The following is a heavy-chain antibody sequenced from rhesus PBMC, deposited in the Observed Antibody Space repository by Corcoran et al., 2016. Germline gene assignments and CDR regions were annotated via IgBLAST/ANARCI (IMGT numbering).Heavy chain of an antibody. CDR3: ARGIQRVGRVDV. Sequence: QVKLQQWGEGLVKPSETLSLTCAVYGGSISGYYWSWIRQPPGKGLEWIGNIDGNRSHTNSNPPLKKQDTNSKDTSKNQFSLRLSSVTAADTAVYYCARGIQRVGRVDVWGPGVLVTVSS. CDR2: IDGNRSHT. D-gene: IGHD5-42*01. J-gene: IGHJ5-1*01. CDR1: GGSISGYY. V-gene: IGHV4-73*01.